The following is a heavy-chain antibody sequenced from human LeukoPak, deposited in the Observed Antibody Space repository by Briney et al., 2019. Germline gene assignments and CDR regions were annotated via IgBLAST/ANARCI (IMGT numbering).Heavy chain of an antibody. CDR2: IGTAYDT. J-gene: IGHJ3*02. CDR3: ARAGQWFSDAFDI. Sequence: PGGSLRLSCAASGFTFSTYDMHWVRQATGKGLEWVSGIGTAYDTHYPDSVKGRFTISRENAKNSFYPQMNSLTVGDTAVYYCARAGQWFSDAFDIWGQGTMVTVSS. D-gene: IGHD3-22*01. V-gene: IGHV3-13*01. CDR1: GFTFSTYD.